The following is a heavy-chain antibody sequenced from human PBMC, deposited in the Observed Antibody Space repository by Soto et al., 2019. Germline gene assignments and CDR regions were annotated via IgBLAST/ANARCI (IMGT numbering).Heavy chain of an antibody. V-gene: IGHV4-30-2*06. CDR3: VRGGGYDPFDY. J-gene: IGHJ4*02. Sequence: KPSETLSLTCTVSGASISCGGFSWSWIRQSPGKGLEWIGYIYHIENTYYNPSFKSRLTMSIDRSRNQFSLNLSSVTAADRAVYYCVRGGGYDPFDYWGQGVLVTVSS. CDR1: GASISCGGFS. CDR2: IYHIENT. D-gene: IGHD5-12*01.